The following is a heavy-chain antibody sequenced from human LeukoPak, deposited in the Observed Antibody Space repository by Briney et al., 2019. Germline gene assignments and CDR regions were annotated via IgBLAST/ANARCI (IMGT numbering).Heavy chain of an antibody. CDR1: GFTFSNYR. V-gene: IGHV3-7*01. D-gene: IGHD6-19*01. Sequence: GGSLRLYCAASGFTFSNYRMSWVRQAPGKGLEWAANTKQDGSEKYYVDSVKGRFTIFRDNAKNSLYLQTNSLRAEDTAVYYCARELVGWYLPGWCLDLWGRGTLVTVSS. CDR3: ARELVGWYLPGWCLDL. J-gene: IGHJ2*01. CDR2: TKQDGSEK.